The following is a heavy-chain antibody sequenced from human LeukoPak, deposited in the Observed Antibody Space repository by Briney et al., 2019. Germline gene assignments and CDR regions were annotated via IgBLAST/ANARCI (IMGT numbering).Heavy chain of an antibody. CDR2: ISGSGGGT. D-gene: IGHD1-26*01. J-gene: IGHJ4*02. Sequence: GGSLTLSCSASGATFIINAMSSARQAPGKGLEWVSTISGSGGGTYYADSVKGRFTISRDNAKNSLYLQMNSLRAEDTAVYYCARDGYSGSYYDGFDYWGQGTLVTVSS. CDR3: ARDGYSGSYYDGFDY. V-gene: IGHV3-23*01. CDR1: GATFIINA.